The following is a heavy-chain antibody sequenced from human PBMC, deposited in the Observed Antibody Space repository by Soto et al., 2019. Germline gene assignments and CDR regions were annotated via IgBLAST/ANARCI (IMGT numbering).Heavy chain of an antibody. Sequence: QVQLVQSGAEVKKPGASVKVSCEASGYTFTGYYMHWVRQAPGQGLEWMGWINPNSGGTNYAQKFQGWVTMTRDTSIRTAYMELSRLRSDDTAVYYCARGTPITYWYFDLWGRGTLVTVSS. CDR2: INPNSGGT. CDR3: ARGTPITYWYFDL. D-gene: IGHD5-12*01. V-gene: IGHV1-2*04. CDR1: GYTFTGYY. J-gene: IGHJ2*01.